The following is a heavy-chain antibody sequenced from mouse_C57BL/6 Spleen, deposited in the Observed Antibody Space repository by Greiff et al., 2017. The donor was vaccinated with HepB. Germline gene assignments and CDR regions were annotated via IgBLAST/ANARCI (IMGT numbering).Heavy chain of an antibody. CDR2: ISYDGSN. D-gene: IGHD2-4*01. Sequence: EVQLQESGPGLVKPSQSLSLTCSVTGYSITSGYYWNWIRQFPGNKLEWMGYISYDGSNNYNPSLKNRISITRDTSKNQFFLKLNSVTTEDTATYYCAREGEDDYDGFAYWGQGTLVTVSA. J-gene: IGHJ3*01. CDR1: GYSITSGYY. CDR3: AREGEDDYDGFAY. V-gene: IGHV3-6*01.